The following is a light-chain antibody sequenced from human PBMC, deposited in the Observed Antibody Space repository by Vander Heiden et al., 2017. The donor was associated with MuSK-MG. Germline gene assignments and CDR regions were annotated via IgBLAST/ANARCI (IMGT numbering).Light chain of an antibody. CDR2: GNS. Sequence: QSVLTQPPSVSGAPGHRVTISCTGSSSNIGAGYDVHWYQQLPGTAPKLLIYGNSNRPSGVPDRFSGSKSGTSASLAITGLQAEDEADYYCQSYDSSLSVYVVFGGGTKLTVL. CDR1: SSNIGAGYD. J-gene: IGLJ2*01. V-gene: IGLV1-40*01. CDR3: QSYDSSLSVYVV.